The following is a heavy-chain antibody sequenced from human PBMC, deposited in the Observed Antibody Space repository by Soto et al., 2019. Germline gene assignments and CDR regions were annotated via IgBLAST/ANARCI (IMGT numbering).Heavy chain of an antibody. Sequence: SVKVSCKASGVTFSSYAISWVRQAPGQGLEWMGGIIPIFGTANYAQKFQGRVTITADESTSTAYMELSSLRSEDTAVYSCARGREMATTRYYYYGMDVWGQGTTVTVSS. CDR1: GVTFSSYA. CDR3: ARGREMATTRYYYYGMDV. J-gene: IGHJ6*02. D-gene: IGHD1-1*01. V-gene: IGHV1-69*13. CDR2: IIPIFGTA.